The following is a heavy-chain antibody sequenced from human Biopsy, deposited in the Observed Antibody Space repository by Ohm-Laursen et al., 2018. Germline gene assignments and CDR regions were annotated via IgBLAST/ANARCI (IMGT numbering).Heavy chain of an antibody. CDR2: ITYRGST. Sequence: TLSLTCSVSDGSIDNYHWAWIRQAPGKTLEWIGSITYRGSTYYNPSLKSRVTVSIHTSRNQFSLKLTSVTAADTAVYYCARLPHGDYRYNFDYWGQGTLVTVSS. D-gene: IGHD4-17*01. V-gene: IGHV4-59*08. J-gene: IGHJ4*02. CDR1: DGSIDNYH. CDR3: ARLPHGDYRYNFDY.